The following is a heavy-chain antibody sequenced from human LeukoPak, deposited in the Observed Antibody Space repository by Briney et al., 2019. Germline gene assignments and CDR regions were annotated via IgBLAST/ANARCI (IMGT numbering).Heavy chain of an antibody. CDR3: ARHTGYASFDY. Sequence: SETLSLTCAVYGGSFSGYYWSWIRQPPGKGLEWIGEINHSGSTNYNPSLKSRVTISVDTSKNQFSLKLSSVTAADTAVYYCARHTGYASFDYCGQGTLVTVSS. CDR2: INHSGST. J-gene: IGHJ4*02. CDR1: GGSFSGYY. D-gene: IGHD2-2*01. V-gene: IGHV4-34*01.